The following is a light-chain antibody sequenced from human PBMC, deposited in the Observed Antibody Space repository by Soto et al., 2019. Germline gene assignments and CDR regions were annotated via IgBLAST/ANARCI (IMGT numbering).Light chain of an antibody. CDR3: SSYRSFATLV. CDR1: DLDICAYDF. CDR2: EVT. V-gene: IGLV2-14*01. J-gene: IGLJ7*01. Sequence: QSALTQPASMSGSAGQSLTISCTGTDLDICAYDFVSWYQHHAGKAPRLIIYEVTHRPSGIPSRFSASKSGNTASLTISGLQAEDEAHYYCSSYRSFATLVFGGGTQLTVL.